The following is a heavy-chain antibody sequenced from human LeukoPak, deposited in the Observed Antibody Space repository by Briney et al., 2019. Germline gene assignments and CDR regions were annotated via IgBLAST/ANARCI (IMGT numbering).Heavy chain of an antibody. J-gene: IGHJ6*02. CDR3: ARPPASLYCSGGSCSFRGYYYGMDV. V-gene: IGHV1-69*02. D-gene: IGHD2-15*01. CDR2: IIPILGIA. CDR1: GYTLTGYY. Sequence: ASVKVSCKASGYTLTGYYIHWVRQAPGQGREWMGRIIPILGIANYAQKFQGRVTITADKSTSTAYMELSSLRSEDTAVYYCARPPASLYCSGGSCSFRGYYYGMDVWGQGTTVTVSS.